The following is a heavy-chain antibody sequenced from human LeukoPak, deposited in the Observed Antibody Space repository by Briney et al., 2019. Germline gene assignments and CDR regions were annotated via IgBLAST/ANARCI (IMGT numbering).Heavy chain of an antibody. CDR2: ISGSGGST. CDR3: AKEVGPLVPAAIEGSYFDY. Sequence: GGSLRLSCAASGFTFSSYWMHWVRQAPGKGLEWVSAISGSGGSTYYADSVKGRFTISRDNSKNTLYLQMNSLRAEDTAVYYCAKEVGPLVPAAIEGSYFDYWGQGTLVTVSS. V-gene: IGHV3-23*01. D-gene: IGHD2-2*01. CDR1: GFTFSSYW. J-gene: IGHJ4*02.